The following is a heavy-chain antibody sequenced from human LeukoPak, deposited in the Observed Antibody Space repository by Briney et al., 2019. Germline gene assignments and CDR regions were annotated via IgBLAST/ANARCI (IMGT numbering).Heavy chain of an antibody. D-gene: IGHD4-17*01. CDR2: IIPIYGTA. Sequence: SVKVSCKASGGTFSSYAVSWVRQAPGQGLEWMGRIIPIYGTANYAQKFQGRVTITTDESTSTAYMELSSLRSEDTAVYYCARDGYGGYVAHFDYWGQGTLVTVSA. CDR1: GGTFSSYA. CDR3: ARDGYGGYVAHFDY. V-gene: IGHV1-69*05. J-gene: IGHJ4*02.